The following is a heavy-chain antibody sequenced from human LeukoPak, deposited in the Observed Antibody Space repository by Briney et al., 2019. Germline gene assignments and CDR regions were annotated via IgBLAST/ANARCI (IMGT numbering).Heavy chain of an antibody. J-gene: IGHJ4*02. V-gene: IGHV4-59*12. CDR3: ARGAPRVVTKYYFDY. CDR1: GGSISSYY. D-gene: IGHD5-12*01. Sequence: SETLSLTCTVSGGSISSYYWSWIRQPPGKGLEWIGYIYYSGSTNYNPSLKSRVTISVDTSKNQFSLKLSSVTAADTAVYYCARGAPRVVTKYYFDYWGQGTLVTVSS. CDR2: IYYSGST.